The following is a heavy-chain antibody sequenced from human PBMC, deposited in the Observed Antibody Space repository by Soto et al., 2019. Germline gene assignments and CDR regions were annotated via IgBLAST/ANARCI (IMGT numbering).Heavy chain of an antibody. Sequence: PGGSLRLSCAASGFTFSNAWMSWVRQAPGKGLEWVGRIKSKTDGGTTDYAAPVKGRFTISRDDSKNTLYLQMNSLKTEDTAVYYCTTSSGWGFYYYYYMDVWGKGTTVTVSS. J-gene: IGHJ6*03. V-gene: IGHV3-15*01. D-gene: IGHD6-19*01. CDR2: IKSKTDGGTT. CDR3: TTSSGWGFYYYYYMDV. CDR1: GFTFSNAW.